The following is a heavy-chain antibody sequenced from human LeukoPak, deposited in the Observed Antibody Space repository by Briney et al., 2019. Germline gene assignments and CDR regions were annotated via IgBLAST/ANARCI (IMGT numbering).Heavy chain of an antibody. CDR1: GFTFSSYA. CDR2: IGASGGTT. J-gene: IGHJ4*02. Sequence: GGSLRLSCAASGFTFSSYAMTGVRQAPGKGLEWVSAIGASGGTTLYADSVKGRFTISRDNSQNTVYLQMNSLRVEDTAVYYCAKGEGVPHYLDYWGQGTLVTVSS. D-gene: IGHD3-10*01. V-gene: IGHV3-23*01. CDR3: AKGEGVPHYLDY.